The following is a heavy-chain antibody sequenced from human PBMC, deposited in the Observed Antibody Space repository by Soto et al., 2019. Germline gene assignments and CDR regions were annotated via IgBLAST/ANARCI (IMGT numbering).Heavy chain of an antibody. CDR1: GGTFSSYA. CDR3: ARLDYGDYVEDY. D-gene: IGHD4-17*01. Sequence: QVQLVQSGAEVKKPGSSVKVSCKASGGTFSSYAISWVRQAPGQGLEWMGGIIPIFGTANYAQKFQGRVTITADESTSTAYMALSSLRAADTAVYYCARLDYGDYVEDYGGQGTLVTVSS. V-gene: IGHV1-69*01. J-gene: IGHJ4*02. CDR2: IIPIFGTA.